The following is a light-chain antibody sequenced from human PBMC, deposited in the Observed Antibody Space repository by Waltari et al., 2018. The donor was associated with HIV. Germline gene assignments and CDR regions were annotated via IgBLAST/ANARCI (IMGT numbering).Light chain of an antibody. Sequence: EIVMTQSPATLSVSPGQRATVSCWASQSISSNLAWYQQRPGQAPRLLVYDASTRATGIPARFSGSGSGTEFTLTISSLQSEDFAVYYCQQYNNWPPYTFGQGTKLEIK. CDR2: DAS. V-gene: IGKV3-15*01. J-gene: IGKJ2*01. CDR1: QSISSN. CDR3: QQYNNWPPYT.